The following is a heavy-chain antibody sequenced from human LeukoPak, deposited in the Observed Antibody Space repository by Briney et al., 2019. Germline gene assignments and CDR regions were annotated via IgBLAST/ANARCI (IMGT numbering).Heavy chain of an antibody. Sequence: GGSLRLSCAASGFTFSSYAMHWVRQAPGKGLEYVSAISSNGGSTYYANSVKGRFTISRDNSKNTLYLQMNSLRAEDTAVYYCARDSTMVRGDRDYWGQGTLVTVSS. D-gene: IGHD3-10*01. CDR2: ISSNGGST. CDR1: GFTFSSYA. J-gene: IGHJ4*02. V-gene: IGHV3-64*01. CDR3: ARDSTMVRGDRDY.